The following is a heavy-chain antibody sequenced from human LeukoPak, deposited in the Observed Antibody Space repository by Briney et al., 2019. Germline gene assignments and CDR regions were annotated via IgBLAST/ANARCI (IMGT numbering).Heavy chain of an antibody. V-gene: IGHV3-66*01. D-gene: IGHD3-22*01. J-gene: IGHJ3*02. Sequence: GGSLRLSCAASGFTVSSNYMSWVRQAPGKGLEWVSVIYSGGSTYYADSVKGRFTISRDNSKNTLYLQMNSLRAEDTAVYYCTRSSVYDSSGYYHHAFDIWGQGTMVTVSS. CDR2: IYSGGST. CDR1: GFTVSSNY. CDR3: TRSSVYDSSGYYHHAFDI.